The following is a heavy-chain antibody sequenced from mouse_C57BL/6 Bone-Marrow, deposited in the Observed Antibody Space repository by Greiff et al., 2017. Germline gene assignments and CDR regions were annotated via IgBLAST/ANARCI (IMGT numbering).Heavy chain of an antibody. CDR1: GFTFSDYG. CDR2: ISSGSSTI. CDR3: ARSSSSFFAY. J-gene: IGHJ3*01. V-gene: IGHV5-17*01. Sequence: EVKLVESGGGLVKPGGSLKLSCAASGFTFSDYGMHWVRQAPEKGLEWVAYISSGSSTIYYADTVKGRFTISRDNAKNTLFLQRTSLRSEDTAMYYCARSSSSFFAYWGQGTLVTVSA. D-gene: IGHD1-1*01.